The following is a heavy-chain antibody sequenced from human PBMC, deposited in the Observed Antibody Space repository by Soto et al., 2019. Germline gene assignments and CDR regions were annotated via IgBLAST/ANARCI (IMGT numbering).Heavy chain of an antibody. D-gene: IGHD2-21*01. CDR2: IYNSGST. Sequence: SETLSLTCTVSGGSISNGDHYWSWIRQPPGKGLEWIGYIYNSGSTHYNPSLKSRVTISVDTSKNQFSLNLNSVTAADTAVYYCARDRGLLLYYFDYWGQGTLVTVSS. V-gene: IGHV4-30-4*01. CDR3: ARDRGLLLYYFDY. CDR1: GGSISNGDHY. J-gene: IGHJ4*02.